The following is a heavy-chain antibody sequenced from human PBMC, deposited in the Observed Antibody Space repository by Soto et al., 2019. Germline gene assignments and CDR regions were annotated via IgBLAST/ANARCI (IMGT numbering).Heavy chain of an antibody. V-gene: IGHV1-2*02. J-gene: IGHJ4*02. CDR3: ARGGLEPFDY. CDR1: GYTFTGYF. CDR2: INPNSGAT. D-gene: IGHD1-1*01. Sequence: ASVKVSCKASGYTFTGYFIHWVRQAPRQGLEWVGYINPNSGATKYAPRFQGRVTMTSDTSIRTAYMDLSNLRAEDSAVYYCARGGLEPFDYWGQGALVTVSS.